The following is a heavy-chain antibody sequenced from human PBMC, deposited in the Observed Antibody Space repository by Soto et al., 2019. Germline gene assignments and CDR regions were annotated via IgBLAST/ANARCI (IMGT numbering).Heavy chain of an antibody. CDR1: GFTFSSYA. D-gene: IGHD4-17*01. CDR2: ISGSGGSI. Sequence: EVQLLESGGGLVRPGGSLRLSCAASGFTFSSYAMTWVRQAPGKGLEWVSTISGSGGSIYYADSVKGRFAISRDNSKNALYLQMNSLRVEDTAVYYCANDLMPTVTMDPWGQGTLVTVSS. V-gene: IGHV3-23*01. CDR3: ANDLMPTVTMDP. J-gene: IGHJ5*02.